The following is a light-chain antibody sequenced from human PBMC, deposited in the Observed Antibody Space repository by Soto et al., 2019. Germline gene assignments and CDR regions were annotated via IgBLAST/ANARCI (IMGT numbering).Light chain of an antibody. Sequence: QSVLTQPPSASGTPGQRVTISCSGSSSNIGSNYVCWYQQLPGTAPKLLIYRDNQRPSGVPDRCSGSKSGTSASLAISGLGSEYEGDYHCAAWDDSLSGRYVFGTGTKLTVL. CDR1: SSNIGSNY. V-gene: IGLV1-47*01. CDR2: RDN. CDR3: AAWDDSLSGRYV. J-gene: IGLJ1*01.